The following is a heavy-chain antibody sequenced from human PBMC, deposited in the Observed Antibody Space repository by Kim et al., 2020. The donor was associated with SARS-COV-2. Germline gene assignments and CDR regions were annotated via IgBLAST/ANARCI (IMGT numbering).Heavy chain of an antibody. Sequence: FQGRVTMTRDTSTSTVYMELSSLRSEDTAVYYCASLYSPRHTWNYGMDVWGQGTTVTVSS. V-gene: IGHV1-46*01. CDR3: ASLYSPRHTWNYGMDV. D-gene: IGHD6-13*01. J-gene: IGHJ6*02.